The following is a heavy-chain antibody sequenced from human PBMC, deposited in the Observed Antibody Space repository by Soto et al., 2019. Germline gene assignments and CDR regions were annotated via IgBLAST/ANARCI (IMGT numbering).Heavy chain of an antibody. J-gene: IGHJ5*02. D-gene: IGHD1-1*01. V-gene: IGHV4-39*01. CDR3: ARQPTLYRNRLLYWLDP. CDR2: IYYSGST. Sequence: SETLSLTCTVSGGSISSSSYYWGWIRQPPGKGLEWIGSIYYSGSTYYNPSLKSRVTISVDTSKNQFSLKLSSVTAADTAVYYCARQPTLYRNRLLYWLDPWGQGTLVTVSS. CDR1: GGSISSSSYY.